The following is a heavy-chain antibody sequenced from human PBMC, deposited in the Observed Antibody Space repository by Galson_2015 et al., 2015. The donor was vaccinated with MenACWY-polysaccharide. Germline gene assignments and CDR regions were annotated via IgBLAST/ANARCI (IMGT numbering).Heavy chain of an antibody. CDR3: TRLSTIGSGWTPFEY. CDR1: QYTFSNYW. D-gene: IGHD6-19*01. V-gene: IGHV5-51*01. CDR2: IYSGDSDT. J-gene: IGHJ4*02. Sequence: QSGAEVKKPGESLKISCQGSQYTFSNYWVAWVRQMPGKGLEWMGIIYSGDSDTRYSPSFQGQVTISADKSISTAYLQWTSLKASDTAIYYCTRLSTIGSGWTPFEYWGQGTLVTVSS.